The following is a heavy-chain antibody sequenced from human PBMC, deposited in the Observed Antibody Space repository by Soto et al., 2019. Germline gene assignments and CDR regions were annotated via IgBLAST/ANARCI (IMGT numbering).Heavy chain of an antibody. CDR3: ARLEQEMDKPDY. D-gene: IGHD1-1*01. CDR1: GFTFSSYG. CDR2: IRYDGSNK. Sequence: QVQLVESGGGVVQPGRSLRLSCATSGFTFSSYGMNWVRQAPGKGLEWVAIIRYDGSNKYYTDSVKGRFTISRDNSRNTLYLEMNSLRAEDTAVYYCARLEQEMDKPDYWGQGTLVTVSS. V-gene: IGHV3-33*01. J-gene: IGHJ4*02.